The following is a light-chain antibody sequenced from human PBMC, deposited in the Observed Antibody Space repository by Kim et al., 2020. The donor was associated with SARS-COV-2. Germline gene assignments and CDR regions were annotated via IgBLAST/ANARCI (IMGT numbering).Light chain of an antibody. Sequence: DIQMTQSPSSLSASIGDTITITCRASQTITSYLNWYQHKPGKAPMLLIYAASNLQSGVPSRFSGSGSGTDFTLTISSLQPEDFATYYCQQSGSFGPGTKVDIK. CDR1: QTITSY. J-gene: IGKJ3*01. CDR2: AAS. V-gene: IGKV1-39*01. CDR3: QQSGS.